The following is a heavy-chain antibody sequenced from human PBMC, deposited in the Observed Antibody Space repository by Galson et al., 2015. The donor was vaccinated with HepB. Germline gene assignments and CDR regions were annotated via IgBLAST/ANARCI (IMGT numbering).Heavy chain of an antibody. Sequence: TLSLTCTVSGGSISSGGYYWSWIRQHPGKGLEWIGYIYHSGSTYYNPSLKSRVTISVDRSKNQFSLKLSSVTAADTAVYYCARGRDIGGGPWFDPWGQGTLVAASS. CDR1: GGSISSGGYY. V-gene: IGHV4-30-2*01. J-gene: IGHJ5*02. D-gene: IGHD2-15*01. CDR3: ARGRDIGGGPWFDP. CDR2: IYHSGST.